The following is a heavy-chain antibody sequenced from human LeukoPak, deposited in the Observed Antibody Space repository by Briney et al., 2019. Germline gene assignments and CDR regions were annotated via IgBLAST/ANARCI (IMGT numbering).Heavy chain of an antibody. J-gene: IGHJ5*02. V-gene: IGHV3-66*02. Sequence: GGSLRLSCAASGFTFSSYAMSWVRQAPGRGLEWVSLIYNDGSTHYADSVKGRFTISKDSSKNTLYLQMSSLRAEDTAVYYCARDRAGTQAWVEFDPWGQGTLVTVSS. D-gene: IGHD3-10*01. CDR3: ARDRAGTQAWVEFDP. CDR1: GFTFSSYA. CDR2: IYNDGST.